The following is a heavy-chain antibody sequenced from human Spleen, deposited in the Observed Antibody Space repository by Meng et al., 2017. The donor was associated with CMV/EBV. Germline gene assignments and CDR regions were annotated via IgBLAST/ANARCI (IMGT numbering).Heavy chain of an antibody. V-gene: IGHV1-2*02. J-gene: IGHJ4*02. CDR1: GYTFTDYY. Sequence: ASVKVSCKASGYTFTDYYIHWVRQAPGQGLEWMGWINPNTGDPAYAQNFQGRVTMTRDTSISTAYMELSRLRSDDTAVYYCARDSGSYKNGFDYWGQGTLVTVSS. CDR2: INPNTGDP. D-gene: IGHD1-26*01. CDR3: ARDSGSYKNGFDY.